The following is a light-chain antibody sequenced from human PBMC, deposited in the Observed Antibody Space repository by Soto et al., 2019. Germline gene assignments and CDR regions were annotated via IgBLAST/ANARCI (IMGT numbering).Light chain of an antibody. J-gene: IGLJ3*02. CDR2: DVS. CDR1: NSDVGYYNY. Sequence: QSVLTQPRSVSGSPGQSVTISCTGTNSDVGYYNYVSWYQQHPGKAPKLMIYDVSKRPSGVPDRFSGSKSGNTASLTISGLQAEDEADYYCCSYAASYTWVFGGGTQLTVL. V-gene: IGLV2-11*01. CDR3: CSYAASYTWV.